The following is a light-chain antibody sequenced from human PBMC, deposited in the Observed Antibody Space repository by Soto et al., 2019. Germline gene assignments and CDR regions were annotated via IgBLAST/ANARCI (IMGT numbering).Light chain of an antibody. J-gene: IGLJ1*01. CDR1: SSDVGGYNY. CDR2: DAS. CDR3: SLYTSSSLYV. Sequence: QSALTQPASVSGSPGQSSTLSCTGTSSDVGGYNYVSWYQQHPGKAPQLMIYDASNRPSGVSNRFSGSRSGNTASLTISGLQAEAEGGYYCSLYTSSSLYVFGPGTKLTVL. V-gene: IGLV2-14*01.